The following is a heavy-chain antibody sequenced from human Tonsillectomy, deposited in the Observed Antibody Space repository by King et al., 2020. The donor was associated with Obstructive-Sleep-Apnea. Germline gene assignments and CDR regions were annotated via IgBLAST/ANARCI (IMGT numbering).Heavy chain of an antibody. CDR1: GGSFSGFS. V-gene: IGHV4-34*01. D-gene: IGHD4-17*01. CDR2: INDSGST. CDR3: GRNDYGDYGALD. J-gene: IGHJ4*02. Sequence: VQLQQWGAGLLKPSETLSLTCAVSGGSFSGFSWSWIRQPPGKGLEWIGDINDSGSTNYAPSLKIRVTISIDTSKNQFSLKLSSVTAADTAVYYCGRNDYGDYGALDWGQGTLVTVAS.